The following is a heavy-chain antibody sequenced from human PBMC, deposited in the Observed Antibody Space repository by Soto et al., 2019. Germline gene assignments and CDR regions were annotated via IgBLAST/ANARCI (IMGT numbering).Heavy chain of an antibody. CDR1: GFTFRIYG. Sequence: QVQLVESGGGVVQPGRSLRLSCAASGFTFRIYGMHWVRQAPGKGLEWVAVISYDGSNKYYADSVKGRFTISRDNSKNTLYLQMNSLRAEDTAVYYCAKDFQELWLVRGVDYWGQGTLVTVSS. CDR2: ISYDGSNK. J-gene: IGHJ4*02. D-gene: IGHD6-19*01. CDR3: AKDFQELWLVRGVDY. V-gene: IGHV3-30*18.